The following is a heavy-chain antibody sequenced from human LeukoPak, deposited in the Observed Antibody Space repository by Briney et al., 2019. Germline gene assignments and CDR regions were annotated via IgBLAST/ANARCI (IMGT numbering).Heavy chain of an antibody. CDR1: GYTFTSYA. Sequence: GASVKVSCKASGYTFTSYAMNWLRQAPGQGLEWRGWINTNTGNPTYAQGFTGRFVFSLDTSVSTAYLQISSLKAEDTAVYYCARTLSMAARPFDYWGQGTLVTVSA. J-gene: IGHJ4*02. CDR3: ARTLSMAARPFDY. D-gene: IGHD6-6*01. CDR2: INTNTGNP. V-gene: IGHV7-4-1*02.